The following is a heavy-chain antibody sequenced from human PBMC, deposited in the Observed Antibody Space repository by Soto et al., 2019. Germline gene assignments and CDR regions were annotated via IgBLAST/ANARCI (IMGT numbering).Heavy chain of an antibody. Sequence: QVQLQESGPGLVKPSGTLSLTCAVSGDSVSSPYYWRWVRQPPGKGLEWIGEVFHTGTTRYHPSLTSRVTISMDKSINQFSLARSSVTAADTAVYYCARGACWYAIHAWCPGTLVSV. D-gene: IGHD6-13*01. CDR1: GDSVSSPYY. CDR3: ARGACWYAIHA. CDR2: VFHTGTT. J-gene: IGHJ5*02. V-gene: IGHV4-4*02.